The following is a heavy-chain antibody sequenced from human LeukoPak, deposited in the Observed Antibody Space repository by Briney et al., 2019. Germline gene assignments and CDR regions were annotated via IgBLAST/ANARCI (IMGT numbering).Heavy chain of an antibody. CDR2: INPSSGGT. D-gene: IGHD3-22*01. J-gene: IGHJ4*02. Sequence: ASVKVSCKASGYTFTAYYMHWVRQAPGQGLEWLGRINPSSGGTEYAQKFQGRVTMTRDTSISTAYMELSRLRSDDTAVYYCARTEAYDSSGSFDDWGQGTLVTVSS. CDR1: GYTFTAYY. CDR3: ARTEAYDSSGSFDD. V-gene: IGHV1-2*06.